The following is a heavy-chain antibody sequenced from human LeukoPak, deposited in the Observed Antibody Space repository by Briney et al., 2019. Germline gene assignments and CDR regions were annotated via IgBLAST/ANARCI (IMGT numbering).Heavy chain of an antibody. D-gene: IGHD3-3*01. CDR3: ARRDHYDFWSGYPY. V-gene: IGHV4-59*01. CDR1: GGSISSYY. J-gene: IGHJ4*02. CDR2: IHYSGST. Sequence: SETLSLTCTVSGGSISSYYWSWIRQPPGKGLEWIGYIHYSGSTNYNPSLKSRVTISVDTSKNQFSLKLSSVTAADTAVYYRARRDHYDFWSGYPYWGQGTLVTVSS.